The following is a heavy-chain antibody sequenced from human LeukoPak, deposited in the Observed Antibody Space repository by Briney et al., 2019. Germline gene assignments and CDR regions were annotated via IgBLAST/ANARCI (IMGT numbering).Heavy chain of an antibody. Sequence: GGSLRLSCAASGFTFSSYWMHWVRQAPGKGLVWVSRINSDGSSTSYADSVKGRFTISRDNAKNSLYLQMNSLRAEDTAVYYCAREKNQYYYGSGIDYWGLGTLVTVSS. J-gene: IGHJ4*02. V-gene: IGHV3-74*01. CDR3: AREKNQYYYGSGIDY. CDR2: INSDGSST. D-gene: IGHD3-10*01. CDR1: GFTFSSYW.